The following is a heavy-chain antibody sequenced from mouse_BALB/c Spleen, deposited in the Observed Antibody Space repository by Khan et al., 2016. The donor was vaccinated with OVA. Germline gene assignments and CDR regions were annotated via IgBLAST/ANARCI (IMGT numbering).Heavy chain of an antibody. CDR2: IDPENGNT. CDR3: ARSGYEAWVSY. J-gene: IGHJ3*01. Sequence: VQLQQSGAELVRPGALVKLSCKASAFNIKDYYIHWVKQRPAQGLEWIGWIDPENGNTISDPQFQGKASIPAATSSNTAYLQLSSLTSEDTAVYYCARSGYEAWVSYWGHGTLVTVSA. V-gene: IGHV14-1*02. CDR1: AFNIKDYY. D-gene: IGHD3-1*01.